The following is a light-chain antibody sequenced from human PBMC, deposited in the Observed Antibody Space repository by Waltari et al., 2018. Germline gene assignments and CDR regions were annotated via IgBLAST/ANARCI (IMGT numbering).Light chain of an antibody. CDR1: QSIATR. V-gene: IGKV1-39*01. J-gene: IGKJ2*01. Sequence: DIQMTQSPSSLSASVGDRVTITCRASQSIATRLNWYQQKPGKAPKVLGYDASTLQSGVPSRFSGSASGTHFTLTISSLQPEDSATYYCQQSSNLPYTFGQGTTLEIK. CDR2: DAS. CDR3: QQSSNLPYT.